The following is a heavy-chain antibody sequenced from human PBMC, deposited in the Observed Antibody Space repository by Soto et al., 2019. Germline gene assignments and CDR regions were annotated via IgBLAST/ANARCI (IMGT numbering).Heavy chain of an antibody. Sequence: ASVEVTCKASGYNFNIYGISWVRQATGQGLELMGWISAYDGKTTYAEKFQGRVTMTTDASTSTAYMELRSLRSDDTAVYYCARDPHEYWTSYWFDPWGQGTLVPVSS. CDR2: ISAYDGKT. V-gene: IGHV1-18*01. CDR3: ARDPHEYWTSYWFDP. D-gene: IGHD3-3*01. CDR1: GYNFNIYG. J-gene: IGHJ5*02.